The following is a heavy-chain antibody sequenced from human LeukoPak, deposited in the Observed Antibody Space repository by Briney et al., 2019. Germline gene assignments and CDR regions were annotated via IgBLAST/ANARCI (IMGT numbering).Heavy chain of an antibody. V-gene: IGHV3-23*01. Sequence: PGASLRLSYAPSGFTFSSYAMSWVRQAPGKGLEWVAVISGGGSGTYYADSVRGRFTISRDNSKNTVYLQMNSLRAEDTAIYYCAKAVGSSGYFSRVAFDIWGQGTMVTPSS. J-gene: IGHJ3*02. D-gene: IGHD3-22*01. CDR2: ISGGGSGT. CDR1: GFTFSSYA. CDR3: AKAVGSSGYFSRVAFDI.